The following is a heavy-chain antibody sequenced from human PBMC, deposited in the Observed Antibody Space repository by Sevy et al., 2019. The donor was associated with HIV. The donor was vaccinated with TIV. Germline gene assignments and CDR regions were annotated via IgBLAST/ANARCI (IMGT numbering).Heavy chain of an antibody. CDR1: GYSFTSYW. J-gene: IGHJ6*02. D-gene: IGHD3-3*01. CDR3: ARHGADTIFGVVRMARELPLMYGMDV. Sequence: GESLKISCKGSGYSFTSYWIDWVRQMPGKGLEWMGIIYPGDSDTRYSPSFQGQVTISADKSISAAYLQWSSLKASDTAMYYCARHGADTIFGVVRMARELPLMYGMDVWGQGTTVTVSS. V-gene: IGHV5-51*01. CDR2: IYPGDSDT.